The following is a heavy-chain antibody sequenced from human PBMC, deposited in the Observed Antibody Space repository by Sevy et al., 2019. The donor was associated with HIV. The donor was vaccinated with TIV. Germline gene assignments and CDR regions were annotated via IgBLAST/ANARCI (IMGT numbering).Heavy chain of an antibody. CDR2: MSAYNGNT. CDR1: GHTDSFYG. V-gene: IGHV1-18*04. CDR3: ARGRFGESAAVFES. Sequence: ASVKVSCKASGHTDSFYGISWVRQAPGQGLEWMGWMSAYNGNTNYAHNLQARVTMTPDTATSTAYMELRDLRSDDTAVYYCARGRFGESAAVFESWGQGTLVTVSS. J-gene: IGHJ4*02. D-gene: IGHD3-10*01.